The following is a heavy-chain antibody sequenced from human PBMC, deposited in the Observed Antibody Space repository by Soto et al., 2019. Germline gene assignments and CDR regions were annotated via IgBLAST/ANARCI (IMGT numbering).Heavy chain of an antibody. CDR3: AGLATAASYHYSMDV. CDR1: GFIFSDYS. CDR2: ISYDGSNR. V-gene: IGHV3-30-3*01. D-gene: IGHD6-13*01. J-gene: IGHJ6*02. Sequence: GGSLRLSCAASGFIFSDYSMHWVRQAPGKGLEWVADISYDGSNRNYADSVKGRFTISRDNSKGTLYLQMNSLRAEDTAAYYCAGLATAASYHYSMDVWGQGTTVTVSS.